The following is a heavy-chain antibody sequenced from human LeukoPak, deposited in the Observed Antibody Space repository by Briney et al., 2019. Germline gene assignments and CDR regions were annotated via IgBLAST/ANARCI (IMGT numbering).Heavy chain of an antibody. V-gene: IGHV4-39*07. CDR1: VGSIGSTSHY. CDR2: MYYSGST. Sequence: KSSETLSLTCTVSVGSIGSTSHYWGWFRQPPGEGLEWIGSMYYSGSTHYNPSLKSRVTMSVDTSKNQFSLKLSSVTAADTAVYYCARRSYDSSGYYLDYWGQGTLVTVSS. CDR3: ARRSYDSSGYYLDY. J-gene: IGHJ4*02. D-gene: IGHD3-22*01.